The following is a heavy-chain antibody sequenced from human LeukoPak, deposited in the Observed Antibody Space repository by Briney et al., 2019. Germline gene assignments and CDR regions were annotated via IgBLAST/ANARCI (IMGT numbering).Heavy chain of an antibody. CDR2: IYHSGST. CDR3: ARDERQYSSSWYLGYYYYGMDV. CDR1: GGSISSSNW. J-gene: IGHJ6*02. Sequence: PSGTLSLTCAVSGGSISSSNWCSWVRQPPGKGLEWIGEIYHSGSTNYNPSLKSRVTISVDKSKNQFSLKLSSVTAADTAVYYCARDERQYSSSWYLGYYYYGMDVWGQGTTVTVSS. D-gene: IGHD6-13*01. V-gene: IGHV4-4*02.